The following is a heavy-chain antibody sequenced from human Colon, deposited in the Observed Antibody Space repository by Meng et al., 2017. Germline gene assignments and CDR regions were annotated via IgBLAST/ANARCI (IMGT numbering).Heavy chain of an antibody. CDR3: ARHGGYYQDF. D-gene: IGHD4-23*01. Sequence: QVLLQESGRGLVKPSETLSPPCSVSGASVSVNSYWSWVRQPPGRGLEWIGQIDHRGSAYYRPSLNSRVTMSLDKSRNQFSLRLTSVTAADTAVYYCARHGGYYQDFWGQGTLVTVSS. CDR2: IDHRGSA. J-gene: IGHJ4*02. CDR1: GASVSVNSY. V-gene: IGHV4-4*02.